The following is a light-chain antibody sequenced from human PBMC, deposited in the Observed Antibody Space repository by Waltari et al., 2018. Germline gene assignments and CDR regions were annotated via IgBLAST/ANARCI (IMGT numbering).Light chain of an antibody. V-gene: IGLV1-36*01. CDR2: YDD. Sequence: QSVLTQPPSVSEAPRQRVTITCSGSSSNLGTNPVTWYQHLPGKAPKLLIYYDDLLPSGVSDRFSGSKSGTSASLAISGLQSEDEADYYCAAWDDSLNGWVFGGGTKLTVL. CDR1: SSNLGTNP. CDR3: AAWDDSLNGWV. J-gene: IGLJ3*02.